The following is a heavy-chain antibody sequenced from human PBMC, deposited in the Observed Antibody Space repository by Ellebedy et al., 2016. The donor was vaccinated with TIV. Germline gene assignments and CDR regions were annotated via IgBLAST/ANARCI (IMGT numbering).Heavy chain of an antibody. CDR1: GGSISGASYY. CDR2: IDSSGNT. J-gene: IGHJ3*02. Sequence: SETLSLTCTVSGGSISGASYYWGWIRQTPGQGLEWIGYIDSSGNTNYNPSLKSRVTMSVDTSKNQFSLKVDSVTAADTAVYYCARVRYTSGWYAAFDIWGQGTMVTVSS. CDR3: ARVRYTSGWYAAFDI. D-gene: IGHD6-19*01. V-gene: IGHV4-61*01.